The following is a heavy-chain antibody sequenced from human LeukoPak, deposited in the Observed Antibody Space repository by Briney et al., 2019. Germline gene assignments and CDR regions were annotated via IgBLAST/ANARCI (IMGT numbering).Heavy chain of an antibody. J-gene: IGHJ4*02. Sequence: GESLRLSCAASGFTFSDYWMSWVRQAPGKGLEWVANIQQDGSEKYYVDSVKGRFTISRDNAKNSLYLQMNSLRAEDTAVYYCARDFDEIGDYDILTGYTNWGQGTLVTVSS. D-gene: IGHD3-9*01. CDR3: ARDFDEIGDYDILTGYTN. CDR2: IQQDGSEK. CDR1: GFTFSDYW. V-gene: IGHV3-7*01.